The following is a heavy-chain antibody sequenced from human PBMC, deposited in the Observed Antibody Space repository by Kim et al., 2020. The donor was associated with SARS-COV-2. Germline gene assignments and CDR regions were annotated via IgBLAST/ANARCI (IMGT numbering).Heavy chain of an antibody. V-gene: IGHV4-39*01. Sequence: SETLSLTCTVSGGSISSSSYYWGWIRQPPGKGLEWIGSIYYSGSTYYNPSLKSRVTISVDTSKNQFSLKLSSVTAADTAVYYCARLGFAIINYYGMDVWGQGTTVTVSS. CDR3: ARLGFAIINYYGMDV. J-gene: IGHJ6*02. D-gene: IGHD3-10*01. CDR1: GGSISSSSYY. CDR2: IYYSGST.